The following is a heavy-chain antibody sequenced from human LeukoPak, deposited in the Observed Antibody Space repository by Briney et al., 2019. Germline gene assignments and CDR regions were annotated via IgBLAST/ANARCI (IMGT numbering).Heavy chain of an antibody. Sequence: GGSLRLSCAASGFTFSSYAMSWVRQAPGKGLEWVSAISGSGGSTYYADSVKGRFTISRDNSKNTLYLQMNSLRAEDTAVYYCAKALSYYYDSSGQYFDYWGQGTLVTVSS. J-gene: IGHJ4*02. D-gene: IGHD3-22*01. V-gene: IGHV3-23*01. CDR2: ISGSGGST. CDR3: AKALSYYYDSSGQYFDY. CDR1: GFTFSSYA.